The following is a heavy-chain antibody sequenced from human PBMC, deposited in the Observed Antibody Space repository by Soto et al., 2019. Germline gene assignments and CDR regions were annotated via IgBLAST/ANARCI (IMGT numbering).Heavy chain of an antibody. J-gene: IGHJ4*02. CDR1: GGSVSSGSYY. Sequence: TSETLSLTCTVSGGSVSSGSYYWSWIRQPPGKGLEWIGYIYYSGSTNYNPSLKSRVTISVDTSKNQFSLKLSSVTAADTAVYYFAGVGMTTVTRFDSWGKGTWVPFSS. CDR3: AGVGMTTVTRFDS. D-gene: IGHD4-17*01. CDR2: IYYSGST. V-gene: IGHV4-61*01.